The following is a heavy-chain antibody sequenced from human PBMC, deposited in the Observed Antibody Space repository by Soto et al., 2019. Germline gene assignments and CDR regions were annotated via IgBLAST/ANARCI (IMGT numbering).Heavy chain of an antibody. CDR1: TDSSSFTNSY. CDR2: SSYNVGT. V-gene: IGHV4-39*01. D-gene: IGHD3-10*01. CDR3: ARHRIEVVWRGFDF. J-gene: IGHJ4*02. Sequence: SDALSLTCTVSTDSSSFTNSYWGWIRQPPGKGLQWIGSSSYNVGTFYNPSLKGRVVISFDTSKKQSSLQVTSVTAADTAVYFCARHRIEVVWRGFDFWGQGSPVTGSS.